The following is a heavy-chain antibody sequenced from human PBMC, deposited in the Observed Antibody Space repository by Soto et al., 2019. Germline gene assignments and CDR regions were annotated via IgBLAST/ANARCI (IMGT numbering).Heavy chain of an antibody. V-gene: IGHV1-69*12. CDR3: AIASSDIVVVVAATPHYYYYYGMDV. CDR2: IIPIFGTA. J-gene: IGHJ6*02. CDR1: GGTFSSYA. Sequence: QVQLVQSGAEVKKPGSSVKVSCKASGGTFSSYAISWVRQAPGQGLEWMGGIIPIFGTANYAQKFQGRVTIAADESTSTAYMELSSLRSEDTAVYYCAIASSDIVVVVAATPHYYYYYGMDVWGQGTTVTVSS. D-gene: IGHD2-15*01.